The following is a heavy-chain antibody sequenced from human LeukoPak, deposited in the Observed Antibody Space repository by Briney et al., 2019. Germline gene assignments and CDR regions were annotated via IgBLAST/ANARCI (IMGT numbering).Heavy chain of an antibody. D-gene: IGHD4-11*01. J-gene: IGHJ3*02. CDR3: ARYNDYSSAFDI. CDR2: IYSGGST. Sequence: ASVKVSCKASGGTFSSYAISWVRQAPGKGLEWVSVIYSGGSTYYADSVKGRFTISRDNSKNTLYLQMNSLRAEDTAVYYCARYNDYSSAFDIWGQGTMVTVSS. V-gene: IGHV3-66*01. CDR1: GGTFSSYA.